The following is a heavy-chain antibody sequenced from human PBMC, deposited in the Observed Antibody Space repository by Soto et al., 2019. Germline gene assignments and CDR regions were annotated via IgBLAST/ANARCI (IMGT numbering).Heavy chain of an antibody. D-gene: IGHD3-22*01. CDR1: GFTFSSYS. J-gene: IGHJ6*02. CDR3: ARDKDSSGYYLERYYGMDV. CDR2: ISSSSSTI. V-gene: IGHV3-48*02. Sequence: GGSLRLSCAASGFTFSSYSMNWVRQAPGKGLEWVSYISSSSSTIYYADSVKGRFTISRDNAENSLYLQMNSLRDEDTAVYYCARDKDSSGYYLERYYGMDVWGQGTTVTVSS.